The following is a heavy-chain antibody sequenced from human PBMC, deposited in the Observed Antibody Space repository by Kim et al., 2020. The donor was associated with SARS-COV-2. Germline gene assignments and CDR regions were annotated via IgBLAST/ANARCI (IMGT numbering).Heavy chain of an antibody. CDR3: AKDMVSRYGPFDY. V-gene: IGHV3-30*18. CDR2: ISYDGSNK. Sequence: GGSLRLSCAASGFTFSSYGMHWVRQAPGKGLEWVAVISYDGSNKYYADSVKGRFTISRDNSKNTLYLQMNSLRAEDTAVYYCAKDMVSRYGPFDYWGQGTLVTVSS. D-gene: IGHD3-10*01. J-gene: IGHJ4*02. CDR1: GFTFSSYG.